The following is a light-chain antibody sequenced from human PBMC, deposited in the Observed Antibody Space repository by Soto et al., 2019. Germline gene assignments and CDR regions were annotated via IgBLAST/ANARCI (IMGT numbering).Light chain of an antibody. CDR3: LQSGNSPLT. CDR2: GAS. CDR1: RRISSAY. J-gene: IGKJ2*01. V-gene: IGKV3-20*01. Sequence: EVVLTQSPGTLSLSPGERATLSCRASRRISSAYLAWYQQKPGQAPRLLIYGASTRATDIPDRFTGSGSATDFTLILSRLEPEDFAVYYCLQSGNSPLTFGQGPRLKIK.